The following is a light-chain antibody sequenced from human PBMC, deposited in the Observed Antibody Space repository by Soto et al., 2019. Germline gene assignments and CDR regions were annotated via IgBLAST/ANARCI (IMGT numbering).Light chain of an antibody. Sequence: QSVLTQPASVSGSPGQSITISCTGTSSDVGAYNLVSWYQHLPDKAPKLIISEVTNRPSGVSDRFSGSKSGNTASLTISGLQAEEEADYYCASLTTTNFVFGSGTKVTV. CDR1: SSDVGAYNL. V-gene: IGLV2-14*01. CDR2: EVT. CDR3: ASLTTTNFV. J-gene: IGLJ1*01.